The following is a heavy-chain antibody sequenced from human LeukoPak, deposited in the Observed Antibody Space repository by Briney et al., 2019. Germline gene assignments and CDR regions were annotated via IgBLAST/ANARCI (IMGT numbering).Heavy chain of an antibody. V-gene: IGHV1-69*05. Sequence: SVKVSCKASGRTFSSYAISWVRQAPGQGLEWMGGIIPIFGTANYAQKFQGRVTMTRDTSTSTVYMELSSLRSEDTAVYYCARSSGWTYYFDYWGQGTLVTVSS. D-gene: IGHD6-19*01. CDR3: ARSSGWTYYFDY. J-gene: IGHJ4*02. CDR1: GRTFSSYA. CDR2: IIPIFGTA.